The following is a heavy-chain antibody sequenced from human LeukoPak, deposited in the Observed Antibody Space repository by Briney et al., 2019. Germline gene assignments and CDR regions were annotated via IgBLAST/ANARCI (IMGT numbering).Heavy chain of an antibody. CDR1: GFIFNYYS. CDR2: ISSSGKTI. CDR3: ATTSIAAAVPGCFDY. V-gene: IGHV3-48*04. J-gene: IGHJ4*02. D-gene: IGHD6-13*01. Sequence: GGSLRLSCAASGFIFNYYSMNWVRQAPGKGLEWVSYISSSGKTIYYADSTKGRFTVSRDNAKNSLYLQMNSLRAEDTAVYYCATTSIAAAVPGCFDYWGQGTLVTVFS.